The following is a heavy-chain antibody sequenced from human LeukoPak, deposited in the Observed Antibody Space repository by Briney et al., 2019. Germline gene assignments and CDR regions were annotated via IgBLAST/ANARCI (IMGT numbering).Heavy chain of an antibody. CDR1: GFTFTMYW. CDR2: LSYRGDST. J-gene: IGHJ6*03. D-gene: IGHD1-26*01. V-gene: IGHV3-23*01. Sequence: GGSLRLSCAASGFTFTMYWMSWVRQPPGKGLEWVSGLSYRGDSTYYADSVKGRFTISRDNSENTVFLQMNSLRADDTAVYYCAIEKVGYYMDVWGKGTTVTFSS. CDR3: AIEKVGYYMDV.